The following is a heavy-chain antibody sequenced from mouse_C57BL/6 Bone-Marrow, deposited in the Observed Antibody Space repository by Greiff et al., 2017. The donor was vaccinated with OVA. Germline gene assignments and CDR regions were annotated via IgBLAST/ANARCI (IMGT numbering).Heavy chain of an antibody. CDR2: INPNNGGT. CDR3: ASYSNSLDY. V-gene: IGHV1-26*01. J-gene: IGHJ2*01. CDR1: GYTFTDYY. Sequence: VQLQQSGPELVKPGASVKISCKASGYTFTDYYMNWVKQSHGKSLEWIGDINPNNGGTSYNEKFKGKATLTVDKSSSTAYMELRSLTSEDSAVYYCASYSNSLDYWGQGTTLTVSS. D-gene: IGHD2-5*01.